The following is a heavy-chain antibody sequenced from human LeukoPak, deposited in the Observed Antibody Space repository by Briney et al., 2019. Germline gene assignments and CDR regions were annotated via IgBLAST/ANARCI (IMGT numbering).Heavy chain of an antibody. D-gene: IGHD3-22*01. CDR3: ARRNYYDSSYLFDY. J-gene: IGHJ4*02. Sequence: SETLSLTCTVSGGSVSSGSYYWSWIRQPPGKGLEWIGYTYYSGSTNYNPSLKSRVTISVDTSKNQFSLKLSSVTAADTAVYYCARRNYYDSSYLFDYWGQGTLVTVSS. CDR1: GGSVSSGSYY. V-gene: IGHV4-61*01. CDR2: TYYSGST.